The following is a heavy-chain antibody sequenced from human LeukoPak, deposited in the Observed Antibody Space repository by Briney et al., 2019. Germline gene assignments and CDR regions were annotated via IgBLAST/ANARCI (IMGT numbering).Heavy chain of an antibody. CDR3: ARAPYSSSWNDY. CDR1: GGSFSGYY. Sequence: PSETLSLTCAVYGGSFSGYYWSWIRQPPGKGLEWIGEINHSGSTNYNPSLKSRVTISVDTSKNQFSLKLSSVTAADTAVYYCARAPYSSSWNDYWGQGTLVTVSS. CDR2: INHSGST. D-gene: IGHD6-13*01. J-gene: IGHJ4*02. V-gene: IGHV4-34*01.